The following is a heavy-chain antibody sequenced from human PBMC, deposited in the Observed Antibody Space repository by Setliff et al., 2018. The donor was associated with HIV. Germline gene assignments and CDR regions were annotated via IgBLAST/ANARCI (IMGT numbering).Heavy chain of an antibody. Sequence: ASVKVSCKASGDTFTTYALHWVRQAPGQRLEWMGWINAGNGDTKPSQKFQGRVTITRDTSASTAYMELSSLRSEDTGVYYCAREEYHDFWSGFSNWGQGTLVTVSS. D-gene: IGHD3-3*01. CDR2: INAGNGDT. CDR1: GDTFTTYA. CDR3: AREEYHDFWSGFSN. V-gene: IGHV1-3*01. J-gene: IGHJ4*02.